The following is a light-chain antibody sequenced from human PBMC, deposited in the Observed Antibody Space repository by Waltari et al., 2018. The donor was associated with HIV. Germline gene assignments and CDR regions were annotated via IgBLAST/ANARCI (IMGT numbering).Light chain of an antibody. CDR3: QSADSSGALGV. CDR1: ALPDQF. CDR2: KDN. Sequence: YELTQPPSVSVYPGQTARITCSGDALPDQFAHWYQQRPGQAPILLIFKDNKRPAGIPERFSGSSSGTTVTLTISGVQAEDEADYYCQSADSSGALGVFGGGTKLTVL. J-gene: IGLJ2*01. V-gene: IGLV3-25*03.